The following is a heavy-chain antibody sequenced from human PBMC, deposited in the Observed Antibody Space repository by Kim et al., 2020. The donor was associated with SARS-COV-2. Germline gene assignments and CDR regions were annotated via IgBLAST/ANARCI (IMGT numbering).Heavy chain of an antibody. D-gene: IGHD3-22*01. J-gene: IGHJ4*02. Sequence: SAAAAQARLTISRDNSKNTLYLQMNSRRAEDTAVYYCAKDSTTMIGYFDYWGQGTLVTVSS. V-gene: IGHV3-23*01. CDR3: AKDSTTMIGYFDY.